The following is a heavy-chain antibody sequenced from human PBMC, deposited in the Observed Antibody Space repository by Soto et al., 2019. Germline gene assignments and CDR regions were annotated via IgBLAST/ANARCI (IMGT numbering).Heavy chain of an antibody. D-gene: IGHD1-1*01. V-gene: IGHV3-74*01. CDR3: ARGPRVSSTGTGAH. CDR1: GFTFSAYW. J-gene: IGHJ4*02. CDR2: XSDXXSXA. Sequence: LKISCAVSGFTFSAYWMHWVRQVPGKGLTWVSRXSDXXSXAXXXDXXXXRFVISRDNAKNSLYLEMKTLRADDSGLYYCARGPRVSSTGTGAHWGRGTLVTVSS.